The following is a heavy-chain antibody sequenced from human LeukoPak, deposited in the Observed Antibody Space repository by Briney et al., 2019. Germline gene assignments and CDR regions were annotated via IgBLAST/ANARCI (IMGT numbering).Heavy chain of an antibody. CDR2: INHSGST. J-gene: IGHJ3*02. V-gene: IGHV4-39*07. CDR1: GGSISSSSYY. Sequence: PSETLSLTCTVSGGSISSSSYYWSWIRQPPGKGLEWIGEINHSGSTNYNPSLKSRVTISVDTSKNQFSLKLSSVTAADTAVYYCARRPADYVWGSYRLRAFDIWGQGTMVTVSS. CDR3: ARRPADYVWGSYRLRAFDI. D-gene: IGHD3-16*02.